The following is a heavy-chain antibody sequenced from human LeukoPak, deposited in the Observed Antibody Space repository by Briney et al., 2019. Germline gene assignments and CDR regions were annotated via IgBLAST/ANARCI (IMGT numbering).Heavy chain of an antibody. Sequence: GRSLSLSCAASGFTFTTYSIHRVRQAPGKGLEWVAVISSDGSNKYYAHSVKGRFTVSRDNSKNTLYLQMNSLRAEDTAVYYCARDSTIFGVVYREVGAFDIWGQGTMVTVSS. D-gene: IGHD3-3*01. CDR1: GFTFTTYS. CDR3: ARDSTIFGVVYREVGAFDI. CDR2: ISSDGSNK. J-gene: IGHJ3*02. V-gene: IGHV3-30-3*01.